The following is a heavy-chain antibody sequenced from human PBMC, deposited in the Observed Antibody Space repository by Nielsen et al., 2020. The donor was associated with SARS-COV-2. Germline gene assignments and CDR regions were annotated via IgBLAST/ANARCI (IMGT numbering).Heavy chain of an antibody. J-gene: IGHJ6*02. D-gene: IGHD3-22*01. CDR1: GGSISSSSYY. Sequence: GSLRLSCTVSGGSISSSSYYWGWIRQPPGKGLEWIGSIYYSGSTYYNPSLKSRVTISVDTSKNQFSLKLSSVTAADTAVYYCARSTGGYYDSSGPQAQIGYYYGMDVWGQGTTVTVSS. CDR3: ARSTGGYYDSSGPQAQIGYYYGMDV. V-gene: IGHV4-39*07. CDR2: IYYSGST.